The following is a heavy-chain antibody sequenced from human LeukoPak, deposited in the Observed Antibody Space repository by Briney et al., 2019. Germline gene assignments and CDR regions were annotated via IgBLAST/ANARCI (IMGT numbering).Heavy chain of an antibody. CDR3: ARVYGDDAFDI. J-gene: IGHJ3*02. V-gene: IGHV3-33*01. CDR1: GFTFSSYG. D-gene: IGHD4-17*01. Sequence: GRSLRLSCAASGFTFSSYGMHWVRQAPGQGLEWVAVIWYDGSNKYCADSVKGRFTISRDNSKNTLYLQMNSLRAEDTAVYYCARVYGDDAFDIWGQGTMVTVSS. CDR2: IWYDGSNK.